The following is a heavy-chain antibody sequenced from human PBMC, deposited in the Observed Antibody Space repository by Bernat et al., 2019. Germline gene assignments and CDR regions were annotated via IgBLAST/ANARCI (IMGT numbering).Heavy chain of an antibody. Sequence: QVQLVQSGAGVKTPGASVKVSCKASGYTFISYYIHWVRQAPGQGLEWMGVINPSAGGTSYAQKFQGRVTMTRDMSTTTVYMELSSLRSDDTAVYYCARGSFDGSGFSPVDYWGQGTLVTVSS. CDR1: GYTFISYY. D-gene: IGHD3-22*01. V-gene: IGHV1-46*01. CDR2: INPSAGGT. J-gene: IGHJ4*02. CDR3: ARGSFDGSGFSPVDY.